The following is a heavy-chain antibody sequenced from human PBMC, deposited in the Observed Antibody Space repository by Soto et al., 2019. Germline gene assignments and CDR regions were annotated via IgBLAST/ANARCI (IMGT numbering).Heavy chain of an antibody. V-gene: IGHV5-51*01. CDR2: IYPGDSDT. D-gene: IGHD2-15*01. Sequence: PGESLRISCKGSGYSFIRYWIGWVRQMPGKGLEWMGIIYPGDSDTRYSPSFQGQVTISADKSISTAYLQWSSLKASDTAMYYCASLGYCSGGTCYYDAFDIWGQGTMVTVS. J-gene: IGHJ3*02. CDR3: ASLGYCSGGTCYYDAFDI. CDR1: GYSFIRYW.